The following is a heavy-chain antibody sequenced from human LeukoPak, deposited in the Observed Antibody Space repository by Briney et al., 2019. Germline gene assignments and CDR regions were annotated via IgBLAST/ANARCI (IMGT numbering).Heavy chain of an antibody. V-gene: IGHV1-8*01. CDR3: ARGVQQKLVFDLWRRWFAP. CDR1: GYTFTSYD. J-gene: IGHJ5*02. CDR2: MNPNSGNA. D-gene: IGHD6-13*01. Sequence: ASVKVSCEGAGYTFTSYDINWVRQATGQGVEWRGCMNPNSGNARYAHKFQGRVTTTTNTRTSTPYMELNRLTSEDTALYYCARGVQQKLVFDLWRRWFAPSGQGTLVTVSS.